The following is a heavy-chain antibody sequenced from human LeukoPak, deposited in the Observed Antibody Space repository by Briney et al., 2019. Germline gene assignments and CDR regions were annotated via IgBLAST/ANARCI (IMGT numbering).Heavy chain of an antibody. CDR2: ITGSGGST. D-gene: IGHD1-26*01. CDR3: ASRPPSETYFAVFDY. J-gene: IGHJ4*02. Sequence: GGSLRLSCVASGLTFSSHAMTWVRQTPGKGLEWVSGITGSGGSTYHAESVKGRFTISRDNSKNTLYLQMNNLRAEDTAVYYCASRPPSETYFAVFDYWGQGTLVTVSS. V-gene: IGHV3-23*01. CDR1: GLTFSSHA.